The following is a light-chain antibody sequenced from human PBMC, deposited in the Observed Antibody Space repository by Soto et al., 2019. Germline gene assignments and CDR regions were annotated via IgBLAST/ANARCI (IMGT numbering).Light chain of an antibody. V-gene: IGKV1-39*01. J-gene: IGKJ4*01. CDR3: QQSYRLSLT. CDR2: SAS. Sequence: DLQMTQSPSSVSAFVGESVTITCHASQRISAFLNWYHQKPGKAPKLLIYSASYLQSGVPSNFSGSGSGTDFTLSIVTLQPEDSGTYFCQQSYRLSLTFGGGTKVEI. CDR1: QRISAF.